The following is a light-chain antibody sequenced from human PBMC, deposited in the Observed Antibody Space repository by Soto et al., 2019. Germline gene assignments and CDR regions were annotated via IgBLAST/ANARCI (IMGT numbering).Light chain of an antibody. CDR1: NSNIGSNN. J-gene: IGLJ1*01. V-gene: IGLV1-44*01. CDR3: AAWDDSPNVVYV. Sequence: QSVLTQPPSVSGTPGQRVTISCSGSNSNIGSNNVNWYQQLPGTAPKLLICVNDQRPSGVPDRFSGSKSGNSASLTISELQSEDEAEYYCAAWDDSPNVVYVFGTGTKLTVL. CDR2: VND.